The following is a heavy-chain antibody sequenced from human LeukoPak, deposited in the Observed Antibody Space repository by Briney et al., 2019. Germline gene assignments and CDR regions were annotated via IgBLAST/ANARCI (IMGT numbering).Heavy chain of an antibody. D-gene: IGHD5-12*01. CDR3: ARGSGYINFDY. J-gene: IGHJ4*02. V-gene: IGHV4-59*12. CDR2: IYYSGST. CDR1: GGSISSYY. Sequence: SETLSLTCTVSGGSISSYYWSWIRQPPGKGLEWIGYIYYSGSTYYNPSLKSRVTISVDTSKNQFSLKLSSVTAADTAGYYCARGSGYINFDYWGRGTLVTVSS.